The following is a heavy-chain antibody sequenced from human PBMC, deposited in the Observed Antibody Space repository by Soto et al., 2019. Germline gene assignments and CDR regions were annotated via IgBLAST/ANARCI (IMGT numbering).Heavy chain of an antibody. CDR2: IKGDGSEN. D-gene: IGHD4-17*01. Sequence: EVQLVESGGGLVQPGGSLSLSCAASGFTFSTYWMSWVRQAPGKGLEWVANIKGDGSENRYVDSVKGRYTISTDNAKNTLDLQMDSLRAEDTAVYYGARIADGDYRHFDYWGQGTLVTVSS. J-gene: IGHJ4*02. V-gene: IGHV3-7*01. CDR3: ARIADGDYRHFDY. CDR1: GFTFSTYW.